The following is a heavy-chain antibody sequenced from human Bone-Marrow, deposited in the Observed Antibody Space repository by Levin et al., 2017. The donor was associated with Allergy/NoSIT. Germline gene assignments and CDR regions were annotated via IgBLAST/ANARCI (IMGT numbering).Heavy chain of an antibody. J-gene: IGHJ4*02. Sequence: GESLKISCAASGFTFSHFGMHWVRQAPGKGLEWLAVISYNGKSTYYLDSVKGRFTISRDNSKKTLFLQMSSLRPEDTAIYYCAKSLEEGSTPFDSWGQGTLVSVSS. V-gene: IGHV3-30*18. D-gene: IGHD5/OR15-5a*01. CDR1: GFTFSHFG. CDR3: AKSLEEGSTPFDS. CDR2: ISYNGKST.